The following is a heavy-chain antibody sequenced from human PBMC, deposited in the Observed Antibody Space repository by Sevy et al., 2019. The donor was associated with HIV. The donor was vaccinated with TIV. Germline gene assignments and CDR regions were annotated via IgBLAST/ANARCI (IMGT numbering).Heavy chain of an antibody. CDR2: IIPIFGTA. V-gene: IGHV1-69*13. CDR1: GGTFSSYA. J-gene: IGHJ6*03. Sequence: ASVKVSCKASGGTFSSYAISWVRQAPGQGLEWMGGIIPIFGTANYAQKFQGRVTITADESTSTAYMELSSLRSEDTAVCYCARGGGIAQHYYYYYMDVWGKGITVTVSS. CDR3: ARGGGIAQHYYYYYMDV. D-gene: IGHD6-13*01.